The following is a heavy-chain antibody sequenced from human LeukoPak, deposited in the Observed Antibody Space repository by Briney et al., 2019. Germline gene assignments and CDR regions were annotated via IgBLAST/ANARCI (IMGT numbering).Heavy chain of an antibody. CDR2: ISYDGSDK. D-gene: IGHD3-22*01. V-gene: IGHV3-30*03. J-gene: IGHJ3*02. Sequence: GGSLRLSCAASGFTFSSYGMHWVRQAPGKGLEWVAVISYDGSDKYSADSVKGRFTISRDNSKNTLYLQMNSLRAEDTAVYYCARATYYYDSKAFDIWGQGTMVTVSS. CDR3: ARATYYYDSKAFDI. CDR1: GFTFSSYG.